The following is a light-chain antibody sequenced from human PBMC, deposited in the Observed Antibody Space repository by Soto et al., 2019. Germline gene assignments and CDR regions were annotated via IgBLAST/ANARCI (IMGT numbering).Light chain of an antibody. J-gene: IGLJ2*01. V-gene: IGLV2-8*01. CDR3: AAWDDSLNGVI. CDR1: SSDVGDYNF. CDR2: SNN. Sequence: QSALTQPPSASGSPGQSVAISCTGTSSDVGDYNFVSWYQQHPGKAPKLIIYSNNERPSGVPDRFSGSKSGTSASLAISGLQSGDEADYYCAAWDDSLNGVIFGGGTKLTVL.